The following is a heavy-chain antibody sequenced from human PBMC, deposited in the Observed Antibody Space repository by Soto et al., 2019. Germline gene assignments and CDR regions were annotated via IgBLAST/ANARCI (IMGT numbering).Heavy chain of an antibody. Sequence: GGSLRLSCAASGFTFSRYWMDWVRQAPRKGLEWVATIKHDGSEQYYVDSVKGRLIVSRDNAKNSLFLQMNGLRVEDTAVYFCARAMGTDGWSNHPFDIWGQGTMVTVSS. CDR1: GFTFSRYW. CDR3: ARAMGTDGWSNHPFDI. D-gene: IGHD6-19*01. J-gene: IGHJ3*02. CDR2: IKHDGSEQ. V-gene: IGHV3-7*04.